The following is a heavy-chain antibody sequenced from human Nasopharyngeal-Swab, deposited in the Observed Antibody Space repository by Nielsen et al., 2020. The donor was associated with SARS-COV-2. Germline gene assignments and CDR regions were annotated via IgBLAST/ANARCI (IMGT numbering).Heavy chain of an antibody. CDR3: AKSLYGDYVDGFDI. J-gene: IGHJ3*02. V-gene: IGHV3-30*18. CDR1: GFTFSNYA. Sequence: SCAASGFTFSNYAMHWVRQAPGKGLEWVAVISYDENNKYYADSVKGRFTISRDSSRKTLYLQMNSLRAEDTAVYYCAKSLYGDYVDGFDIWGQGTMVTVSS. D-gene: IGHD4-17*01. CDR2: ISYDENNK.